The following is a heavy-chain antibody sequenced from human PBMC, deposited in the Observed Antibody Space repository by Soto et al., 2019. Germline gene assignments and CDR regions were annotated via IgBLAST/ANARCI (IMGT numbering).Heavy chain of an antibody. CDR1: GGSFSDYY. Sequence: SETLSLTCAVYGGSFSDYYWSWVRQPPGKGLEWIGEINHRGSTNYSPSLKSRVSISVDTSKSQFSLKLSSVTAADTAVYYCARGDFGGNSDDYWGQGTLVTVS. CDR3: ARGDFGGNSDDY. CDR2: INHRGST. D-gene: IGHD2-21*01. V-gene: IGHV4-34*01. J-gene: IGHJ4*02.